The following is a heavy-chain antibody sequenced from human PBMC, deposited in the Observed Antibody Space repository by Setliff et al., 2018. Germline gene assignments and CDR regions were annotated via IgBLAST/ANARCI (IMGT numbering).Heavy chain of an antibody. CDR3: VRQGLDTGRTRWWFDP. D-gene: IGHD5-18*01. V-gene: IGHV4-59*08. CDR1: GGSMTYYY. Sequence: SETLSLTCTVSGGSMTYYYWSWVRQPPGKGLEWIGNIFHGESISYNPSLKSRVTISVDTSKNQFSLGLTSVTAADTAVYYCVRQGLDTGRTRWWFDPWGQGTLVTVSS. J-gene: IGHJ5*02. CDR2: IFHGESI.